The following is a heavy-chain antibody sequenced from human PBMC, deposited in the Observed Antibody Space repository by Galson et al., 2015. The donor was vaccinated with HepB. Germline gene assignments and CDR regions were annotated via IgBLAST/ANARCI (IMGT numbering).Heavy chain of an antibody. CDR2: INAGNANT. CDR1: GYTFTSYA. D-gene: IGHD3-10*01. V-gene: IGHV1-3*01. CDR3: ARGGLLWFGESPGWFDP. J-gene: IGHJ5*02. Sequence: SVKVSCKASGYTFTSYAMHWVRQAPGQRLEWMGWINAGNANTKYSQKFQGRVTITRDTSASTAYMELSSLRSEDTAVYYCARGGLLWFGESPGWFDPWGQGTLVTVSS.